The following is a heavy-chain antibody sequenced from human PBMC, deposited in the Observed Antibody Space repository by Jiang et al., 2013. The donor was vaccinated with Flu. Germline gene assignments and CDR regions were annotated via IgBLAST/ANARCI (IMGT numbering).Heavy chain of an antibody. CDR2: INAGNGNT. D-gene: IGHD6-19*01. CDR3: ARSPRVAVAARSGLNWFDP. CDR1: GYTFTSYA. V-gene: IGHV1-3*01. Sequence: GAEVKKPGASVKVSCKASGYTFTSYAMHWVRQAPGQRLEWMGWINAGNGNTKYSQKFQGRVTITRDTSASTAYMELSSLRSEDTAVYYCARSPRVAVAARSGLNWFDPWGQGTLVTVSS. J-gene: IGHJ5*02.